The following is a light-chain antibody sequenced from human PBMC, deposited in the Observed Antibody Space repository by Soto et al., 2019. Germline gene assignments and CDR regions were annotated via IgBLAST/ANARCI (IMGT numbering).Light chain of an antibody. CDR3: QQAFSFPFT. J-gene: IGKJ3*01. CDR1: QDIRDW. Sequence: DIQMTQSPSSVSAYVGDRVTITCRASQDIRDWMAWYQQKPGKAPKLLISAASTLQSGVPSRFSGSGSGTVFSLTISSLQSEDFATYYCQQAFSFPFTFGPGTKVDIK. V-gene: IGKV1-12*01. CDR2: AAS.